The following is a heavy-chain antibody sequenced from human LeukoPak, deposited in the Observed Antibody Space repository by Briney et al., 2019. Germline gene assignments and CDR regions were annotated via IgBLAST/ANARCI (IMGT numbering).Heavy chain of an antibody. J-gene: IGHJ4*02. CDR2: ISYHGSNK. V-gene: IGHV3-30*14. CDR3: ARERAGHLIDY. Sequence: GGSLRLSCAGSGFTFSNYAMHWVRQAPGKGLEWVAVISYHGSNKYYADSVKGRFTISRDNSKNTLYLQMNSLRAEDTAVYYCARERAGHLIDYWGQGTLVTVSS. D-gene: IGHD6-13*01. CDR1: GFTFSNYA.